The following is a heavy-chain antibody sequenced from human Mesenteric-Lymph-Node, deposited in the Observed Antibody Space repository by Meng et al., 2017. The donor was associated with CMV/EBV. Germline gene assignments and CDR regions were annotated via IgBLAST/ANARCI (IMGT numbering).Heavy chain of an antibody. CDR2: ISGTTGTYI. Sequence: GGSLRLSCVASGFIFSGYGIHWVRQVPGRGLEFVSSISGTTGTYIYYADSVKGRFTISRDNAKNSLYLQMNSLRAEDTAVYYCVGYQPYWGQGTLVTVSS. CDR1: GFIFSGYG. CDR3: VGYQPY. D-gene: IGHD2-2*01. J-gene: IGHJ4*02. V-gene: IGHV3-21*01.